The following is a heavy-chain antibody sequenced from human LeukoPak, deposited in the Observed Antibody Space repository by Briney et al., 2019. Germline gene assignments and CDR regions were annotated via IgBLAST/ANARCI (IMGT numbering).Heavy chain of an antibody. CDR1: GLTFSSYS. J-gene: IGHJ4*02. V-gene: IGHV3-21*01. Sequence: GGSLRLSCAASGLTFSSYSMNWVRQPPGKGLEWGSYIRRRSSYIYYADSVKGRFTISRDNAKSSLYLQMNSLRAEDTAVYYCARERDGYNGYFDYWGQGTLVTVSS. D-gene: IGHD5-24*01. CDR3: ARERDGYNGYFDY. CDR2: IRRRSSYI.